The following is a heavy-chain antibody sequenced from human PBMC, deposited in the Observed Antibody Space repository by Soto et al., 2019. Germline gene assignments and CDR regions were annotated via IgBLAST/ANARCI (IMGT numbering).Heavy chain of an antibody. V-gene: IGHV4-59*01. D-gene: IGHD7-27*01. CDR3: ARRWGTYFDF. Sequence: QVQLQESGPGLVKPSETLSLTCTVSGGSISSYYWSWIRQPPGKGLEWIGYIYYSGSTDYDPALKSRVTISVDTSKNQLSLKLSSVTAADTVVYYCARRWGTYFDFGGQGTLVTVSS. CDR2: IYYSGST. CDR1: GGSISSYY. J-gene: IGHJ4*02.